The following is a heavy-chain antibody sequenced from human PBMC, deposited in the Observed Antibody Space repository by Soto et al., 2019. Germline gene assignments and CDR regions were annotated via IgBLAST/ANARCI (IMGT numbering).Heavy chain of an antibody. D-gene: IGHD3-9*01. J-gene: IGHJ5*02. CDR2: ISSDGDTT. V-gene: IGHV3-64D*06. CDR1: GFTFSEYS. CDR3: VKVSTFYDILTGYYSTNFFDP. Sequence: GGSLRLSCSASGFTFSEYSMHWVRQAPGKGLQYVSTISSDGDTTYYADSVKGRFTISRDNSKNTLYLQMNSLRPEDTAVYYCVKVSTFYDILTGYYSTNFFDPWGQGTLVTAPQ.